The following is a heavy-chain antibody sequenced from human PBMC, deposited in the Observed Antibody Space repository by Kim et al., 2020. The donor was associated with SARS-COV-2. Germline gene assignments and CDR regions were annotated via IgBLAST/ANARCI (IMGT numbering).Heavy chain of an antibody. Sequence: VKGRFTVYRDNAKNSMYLQMNSLRAEDTAVYYCARDRREIHLWVSVYGMDVWGQGTTVTVSS. J-gene: IGHJ6*02. CDR3: ARDRREIHLWVSVYGMDV. D-gene: IGHD5-18*01. V-gene: IGHV3-11*06.